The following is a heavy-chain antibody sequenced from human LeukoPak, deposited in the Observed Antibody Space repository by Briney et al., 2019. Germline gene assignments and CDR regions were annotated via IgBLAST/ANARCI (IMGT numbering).Heavy chain of an antibody. J-gene: IGHJ4*02. CDR1: GFTFSSYG. Sequence: PGGSLRLSCAASGFTFSSYGMTWVRQAPGKGLEWVSGISWNSGSIGYADSVKGRFTISRDNAKNSLYLQMNSLRAEDTALYYCAKAALEDYDILTGYYDYWGQGTLVTVSS. D-gene: IGHD3-9*01. CDR3: AKAALEDYDILTGYYDY. CDR2: ISWNSGSI. V-gene: IGHV3-9*01.